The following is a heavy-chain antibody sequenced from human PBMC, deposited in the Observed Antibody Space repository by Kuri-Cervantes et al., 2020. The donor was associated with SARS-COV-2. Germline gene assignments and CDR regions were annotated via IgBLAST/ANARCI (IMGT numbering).Heavy chain of an antibody. Sequence: GGSLRLSCAASGFTFSDYNMNWVHQAPRKGLEWVSYISRSSSTIYYADSVKGRFTSSRDNAKNSLYLQMNSLRAEDTAVYYCARVSCSNTSCYADYWGQGTLVTVSS. CDR1: GFTFSDYN. CDR2: ISRSSSTI. D-gene: IGHD2-2*01. V-gene: IGHV3-48*01. CDR3: ARVSCSNTSCYADY. J-gene: IGHJ4*02.